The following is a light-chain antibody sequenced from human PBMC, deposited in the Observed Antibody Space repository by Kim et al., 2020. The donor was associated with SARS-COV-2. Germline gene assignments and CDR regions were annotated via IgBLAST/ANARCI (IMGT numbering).Light chain of an antibody. CDR3: QQSHGSPRT. Sequence: DIQMTQSPSSLSASVGDRVTITCRASENINNYLNWYQQKPGKAPSLLIFAASSLPSGVPSRFSGSGSGADFTLTISGLQPEDFGTYYCQQSHGSPRTFGQGTKVDI. J-gene: IGKJ2*01. CDR2: AAS. V-gene: IGKV1-39*01. CDR1: ENINNY.